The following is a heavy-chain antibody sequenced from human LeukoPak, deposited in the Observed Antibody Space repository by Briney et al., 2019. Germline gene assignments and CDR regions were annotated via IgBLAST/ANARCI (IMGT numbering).Heavy chain of an antibody. V-gene: IGHV6-1*01. Sequence: SQTLSLTCVISGDGVSTNNAAAWNWFRQSPSRGLEWLGRTYYRSKWYNDYAVSVKSRITINPDTSKNQFSLQLNSVTPEDTAVYYCARARQQLRYYGMDVWGQGTTITVSS. J-gene: IGHJ6*02. D-gene: IGHD6-13*01. CDR3: ARARQQLRYYGMDV. CDR1: GDGVSTNNAAA. CDR2: TYYRSKWYN.